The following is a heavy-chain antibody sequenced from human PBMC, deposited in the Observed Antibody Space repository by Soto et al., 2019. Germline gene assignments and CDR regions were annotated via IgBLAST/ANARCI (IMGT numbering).Heavy chain of an antibody. D-gene: IGHD3-10*01. V-gene: IGHV3-23*01. CDR1: GFTFSTYA. CDR3: ARGSKDSYPGSRIFDF. J-gene: IGHJ4*02. CDR2: ISGSGGST. Sequence: EVQLLESGGGLVQPGGSLRLSCAASGFTFSTYAMSWVRQAPGKGLEWVSGISGSGGSTYYADSVKGRFTISRDKSKKTLYLQMSSLRADDSAVYFCARGSKDSYPGSRIFDFWGRGTLVTVSS.